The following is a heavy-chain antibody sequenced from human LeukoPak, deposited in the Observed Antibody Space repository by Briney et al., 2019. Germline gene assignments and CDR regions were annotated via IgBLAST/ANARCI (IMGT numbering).Heavy chain of an antibody. CDR3: GGRGYSYGSFQH. J-gene: IGHJ1*01. V-gene: IGHV1-2*02. CDR1: GYTFTGYY. CDR2: INPKNGGT. Sequence: ASVKVSCKASGYTFTGYYIHWVRQAPGQGLEWVGWINPKNGGTNYAQKFQGRVTMTRDTSISTVYMELSSLSFDDSAVYYCGGRGYSYGSFQHCGQGTLVTVSS. D-gene: IGHD5-18*01.